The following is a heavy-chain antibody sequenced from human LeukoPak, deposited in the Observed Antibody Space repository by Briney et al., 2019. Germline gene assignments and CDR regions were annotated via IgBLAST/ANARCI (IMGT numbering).Heavy chain of an antibody. CDR3: ARDRGSSGYYRY. J-gene: IGHJ4*02. CDR1: GFTFTSYD. Sequence: ASVKVSCKASGFTFTSYDINWVRQASGQGLEWMGWMNPNNGNTSYAQKFQGRVTMTRDTSTSTVYMELSSLRSEDTAVYYCARDRGSSGYYRYWGQGTLVTVSS. V-gene: IGHV1-8*01. D-gene: IGHD3-22*01. CDR2: MNPNNGNT.